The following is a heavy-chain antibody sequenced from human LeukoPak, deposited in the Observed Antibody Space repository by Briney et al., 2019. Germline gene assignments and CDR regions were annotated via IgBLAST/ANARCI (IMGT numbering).Heavy chain of an antibody. CDR2: ISAYNGNT. V-gene: IGHV1-18*01. CDR1: GYSFSSYG. CDR3: AKDTYYGSGSYPGY. D-gene: IGHD3-10*01. J-gene: IGHJ4*02. Sequence: GASVKVSCKASGYSFSSYGITWVRQAPGQGLEWMGWISAYNGNTNYAQNLQGRVTMTTDTSTSTAYMEMRSLRSADTAVYYCAKDTYYGSGSYPGYWGQGTLVTVSS.